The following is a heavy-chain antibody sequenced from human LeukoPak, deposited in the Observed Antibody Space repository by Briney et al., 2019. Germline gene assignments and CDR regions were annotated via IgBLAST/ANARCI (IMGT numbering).Heavy chain of an antibody. CDR3: ARDFSTPQNILDY. D-gene: IGHD2-15*01. V-gene: IGHV1-46*01. J-gene: IGHJ4*02. CDR2: INPSNGDT. Sequence: ASVKVSCKASGHTFTNYYFHWVRQAPGQGLEWMGIINPSNGDTTYAQEFQGRLTVTRDTSTSTVYMELSSLRSEDTAVYYCARDFSTPQNILDYWGQGTLVTVS. CDR1: GHTFTNYY.